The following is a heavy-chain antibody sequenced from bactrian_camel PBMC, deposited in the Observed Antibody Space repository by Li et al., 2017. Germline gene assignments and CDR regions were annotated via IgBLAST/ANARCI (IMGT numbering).Heavy chain of an antibody. J-gene: IGHJ4*01. CDR2: NHRDGTT. Sequence: HVQLVESGGGSVQSGESLRLSCVASGHTSSSNCMGFFRQAPGKERELVSANHRDGTTTYADSVKSRFTISRDNAKNTVYLQMNSLKTEDTAVYYCATESVYGLGTAKTGTQVTVS. V-gene: IGHV3S53*01. CDR1: GHTSSSNC. D-gene: IGHD5*01.